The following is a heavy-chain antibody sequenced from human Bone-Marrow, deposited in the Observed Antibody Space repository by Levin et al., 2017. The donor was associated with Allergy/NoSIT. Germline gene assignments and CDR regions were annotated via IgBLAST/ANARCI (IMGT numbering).Heavy chain of an antibody. V-gene: IGHV3-21*01. D-gene: IGHD3-3*01. Sequence: PGGSLRLSCAASGFTFTTFNMNWVRQAPGKGLEWVSSISRDTTNIYYADSVKGRFTISRDNAQNSLHLQMDNLRAEDPAVYYCARPAGYYDFWVYTTPFYDDMDVWGKGTTVTVSS. CDR2: ISRDTTNI. J-gene: IGHJ6*03. CDR3: ARPAGYYDFWVYTTPFYDDMDV. CDR1: GFTFTTFN.